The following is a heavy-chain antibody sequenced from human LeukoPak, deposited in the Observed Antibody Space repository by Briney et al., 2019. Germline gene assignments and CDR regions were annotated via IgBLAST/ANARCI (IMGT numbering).Heavy chain of an antibody. CDR3: ARGRSITLLRGVAMSDGFDI. CDR2: TDTSGRYV. CDR1: GFTFSNYG. J-gene: IGHJ3*02. V-gene: IGHV3-21*06. D-gene: IGHD3-10*01. Sequence: GGSLRLSCTASGFTFSNYGLNWVRQAPGKGLEWVSFTDTSGRYVYYGDSVKGRFTISRDNAKNLLFLQMNGLRAEDTALYYCARGRSITLLRGVAMSDGFDIWGQGAMVAVSS.